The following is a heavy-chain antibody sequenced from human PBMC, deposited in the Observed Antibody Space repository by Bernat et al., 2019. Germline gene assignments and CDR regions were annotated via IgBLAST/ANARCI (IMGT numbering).Heavy chain of an antibody. CDR1: GFTFSGSA. V-gene: IGHV3-73*02. CDR2: IRSKANSYAT. CDR3: TRFPYDIEGAFDI. D-gene: IGHD3-9*01. Sequence: EVQLVESGGGLVQPGGSLKLSCAASGFTFSGSAMHWVRQASGKGLEWVGRIRSKANSYATAYAASVIGRFTISRDDSKNTAYLQMNSLKTEDTAVYYCTRFPYDIEGAFDIWGQGTMVTVSS. J-gene: IGHJ3*02.